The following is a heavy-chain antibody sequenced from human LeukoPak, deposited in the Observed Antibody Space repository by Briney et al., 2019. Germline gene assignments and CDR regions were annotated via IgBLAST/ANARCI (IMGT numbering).Heavy chain of an antibody. CDR3: AELGITMIGGV. J-gene: IGHJ6*04. Sequence: PGGSLRPSCAASGFTFSNNWMSWVRQAPGKGLEWVANIKQDGSEKYYVDSVKGRFTISRDNAKNSLYLQMNSLRAEDTAVYYCAELGITMIGGVWGKGTTVTISS. CDR1: GFTFSNNW. D-gene: IGHD3-10*02. V-gene: IGHV3-7*01. CDR2: IKQDGSEK.